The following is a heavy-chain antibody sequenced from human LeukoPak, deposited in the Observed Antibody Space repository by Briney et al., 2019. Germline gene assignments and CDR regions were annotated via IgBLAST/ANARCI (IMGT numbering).Heavy chain of an antibody. Sequence: ASVKVSCKASGYTFTSYYMHWVRQAPGQGLEWMGWINPNSGGTSYAQKFQGRVTMTRDTSISTAYMELSRLRSDDTAVYYCARAQWLDHFDYWGQGTLVTVSS. CDR2: INPNSGGT. CDR3: ARAQWLDHFDY. D-gene: IGHD6-19*01. J-gene: IGHJ4*02. CDR1: GYTFTSYY. V-gene: IGHV1-2*02.